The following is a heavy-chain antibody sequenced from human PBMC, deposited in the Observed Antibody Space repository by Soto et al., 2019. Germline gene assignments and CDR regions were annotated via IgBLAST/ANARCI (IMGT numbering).Heavy chain of an antibody. Sequence: PGGSLRLSCAASGFIFRSYSLNWVRQVPGKGLEWLSYISSSSRITYYADSVKGRFTVSRDNAKNSLYLQMNSLRDEYTAVYYCARDQDIVVAPGAYGMDVWGQGTTVTVS. CDR2: ISSSSRIT. V-gene: IGHV3-48*02. D-gene: IGHD2-2*01. CDR3: ARDQDIVVAPGAYGMDV. CDR1: GFIFRSYS. J-gene: IGHJ6*02.